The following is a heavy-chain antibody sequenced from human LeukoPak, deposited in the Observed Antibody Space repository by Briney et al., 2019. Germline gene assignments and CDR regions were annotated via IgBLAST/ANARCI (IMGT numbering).Heavy chain of an antibody. D-gene: IGHD6-13*01. J-gene: IGHJ4*02. V-gene: IGHV3-7*01. Sequence: GGSLRLSCAASGFTFSSHWMSWVRQTPGKGLERVATIKQDGSEKYYVGSVNGRFSISRDNAKNSLYLQMNSLRAEDTAVYYCASGRQLGYWGQGTLVTVSS. CDR3: ASGRQLGY. CDR1: GFTFSSHW. CDR2: IKQDGSEK.